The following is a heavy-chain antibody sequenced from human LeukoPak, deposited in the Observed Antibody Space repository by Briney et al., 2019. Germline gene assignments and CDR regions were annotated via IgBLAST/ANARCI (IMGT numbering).Heavy chain of an antibody. CDR3: ARGLVIVGDKRDY. J-gene: IGHJ4*02. D-gene: IGHD1-26*01. CDR2: NSSSSSYI. V-gene: IGHV3-21*01. Sequence: GGSLRLSCAASGFTFSSYSMNWVRQAPGKGLEWVSSNSSSSSYIYYADSVKGRFTISRDNAKNSLYLQMNSLRAEDTAVYYCARGLVIVGDKRDYWGQGTLVTVSS. CDR1: GFTFSSYS.